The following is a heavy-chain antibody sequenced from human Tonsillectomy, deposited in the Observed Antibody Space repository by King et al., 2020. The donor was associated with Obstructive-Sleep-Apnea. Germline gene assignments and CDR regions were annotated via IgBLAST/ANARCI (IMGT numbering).Heavy chain of an antibody. Sequence: VQLVESGGGLVKPGGSLRLSCTASGFTFSDYYMSWIRQAPGKGLEWVSYISSHSSYTNYADSVKGRFAISRDNAKNSLFLQMNSLRAEDTAVYYCARYYDFWSGPPFDYWGQETLVTVSS. CDR2: ISSHSSYT. V-gene: IGHV3-11*06. J-gene: IGHJ4*02. D-gene: IGHD3-3*01. CDR3: ARYYDFWSGPPFDY. CDR1: GFTFSDYY.